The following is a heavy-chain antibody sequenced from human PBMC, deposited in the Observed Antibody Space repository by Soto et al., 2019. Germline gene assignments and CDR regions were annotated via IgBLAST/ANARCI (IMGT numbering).Heavy chain of an antibody. CDR2: FDPEDGET. V-gene: IGHV1-24*01. J-gene: IGHJ5*02. D-gene: IGHD3-3*01. CDR3: ATTTPYDFSICYS. Sequence: VKVSSKVSGYTLTDLSMHWGRRAPGTGHEWMGGFDPEDGETIYAQKFQGRVTMTEDTSTDTAYMELSSLRSEDTAVYYCATTTPYDFSICYSWGQGTLVTGSS. CDR1: GYTLTDLS.